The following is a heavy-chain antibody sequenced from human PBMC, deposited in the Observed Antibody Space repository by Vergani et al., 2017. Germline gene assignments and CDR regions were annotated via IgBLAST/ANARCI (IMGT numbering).Heavy chain of an antibody. CDR2: IYSGGST. J-gene: IGHJ4*02. D-gene: IGHD5-18*01. CDR3: ARAPEYSYGFDY. V-gene: IGHV3-66*02. CDR1: GFTVSSNY. Sequence: EVQLVESGGVVVQPGGSLRLSCAASGFTVSSNYMSWVRQAPGKGLEWVSVIYSGGSTYYADSVKGRFTISRDNSKNTLYLQMNSLRAEDTAVYYCARAPEYSYGFDYWGQGTLVTVSS.